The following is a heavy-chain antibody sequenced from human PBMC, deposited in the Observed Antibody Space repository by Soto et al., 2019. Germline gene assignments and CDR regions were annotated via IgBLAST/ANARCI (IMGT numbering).Heavy chain of an antibody. CDR1: GFTFSNAW. J-gene: IGHJ4*02. V-gene: IGHV3-15*01. Sequence: PGGSLRLSCVASGFTFSNAWMSWGRQAPGKGLEWVARIKSKTDGGTTDYAAPVKGRFTISRDDSKNTLYLQMNSLKTEDTAVYYCTTLRYFDWLSSFYWGQGTLVTVSS. CDR3: TTLRYFDWLSSFY. D-gene: IGHD3-9*01. CDR2: IKSKTDGGTT.